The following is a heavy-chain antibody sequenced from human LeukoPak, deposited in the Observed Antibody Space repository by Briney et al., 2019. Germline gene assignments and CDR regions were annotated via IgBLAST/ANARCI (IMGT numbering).Heavy chain of an antibody. Sequence: ASVKVSCKASGGTFSSYAISWVRQAPGQGLEWMGGIIPIFGTANYAQKFQCRVTITAAQSKSTDYLELSILRYQETAADLCSSEMGERDGSNASWGQGTLATVSS. CDR3: SSEMGERDGSNAS. CDR2: IIPIFGTA. D-gene: IGHD5-24*01. J-gene: IGHJ5*02. CDR1: GGTFSSYA. V-gene: IGHV1-69*01.